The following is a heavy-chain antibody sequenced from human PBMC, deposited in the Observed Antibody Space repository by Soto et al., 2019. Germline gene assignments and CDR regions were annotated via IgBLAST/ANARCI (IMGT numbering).Heavy chain of an antibody. Sequence: EVQLVESGGGLVQPGTSLRLSCAASGFTFDDYAIHWVRQAPGKGLEWVSGISWNSDSIDYADSVRGRFFVSRDNAKNSLYLQMNSLRADDTAFYYGAKGYSHGLGPDWFDPWGQGTLVTVSA. J-gene: IGHJ5*02. D-gene: IGHD5-18*01. CDR3: AKGYSHGLGPDWFDP. CDR1: GFTFDDYA. CDR2: ISWNSDSI. V-gene: IGHV3-9*01.